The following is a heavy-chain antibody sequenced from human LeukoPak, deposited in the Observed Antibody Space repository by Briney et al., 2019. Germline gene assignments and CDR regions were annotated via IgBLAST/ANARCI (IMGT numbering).Heavy chain of an antibody. CDR2: TSPGGGAT. D-gene: IGHD3-22*01. Sequence: QSGGSLRLSCAASGFTVSSNYMSWVRQAPGKGLEWVSATSPGGGATYYADSVKGRFTISRDNSKNTLYLRMNSLRADDTALYYCATLYDSNFFDYWGQGTLVTASS. CDR3: ATLYDSNFFDY. CDR1: GFTVSSNY. V-gene: IGHV3-23*01. J-gene: IGHJ4*02.